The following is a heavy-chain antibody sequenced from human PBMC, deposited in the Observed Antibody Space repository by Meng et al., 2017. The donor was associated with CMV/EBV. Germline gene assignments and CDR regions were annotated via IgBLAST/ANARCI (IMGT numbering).Heavy chain of an antibody. CDR2: ISSSSSTI. J-gene: IGHJ6*02. CDR3: ARDLATVTTEWVWAYYYGMDV. D-gene: IGHD4-11*01. CDR1: GFTFSSYS. V-gene: IGHV3-48*04. Sequence: GGSLRLSCAASGFTFSSYSMNWVRQAPGKGQEWVSYISSSSSTIYYADSVKGRFTISRDNAKNSLYLQMNSLRAEDTAVYYCARDLATVTTEWVWAYYYGMDVWGRGTTVTVSS.